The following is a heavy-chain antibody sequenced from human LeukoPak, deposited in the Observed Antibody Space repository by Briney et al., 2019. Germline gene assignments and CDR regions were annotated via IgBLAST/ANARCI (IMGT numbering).Heavy chain of an antibody. J-gene: IGHJ3*01. CDR1: GFTFSSYW. Sequence: GGSLRLSCAASGFTFSSYWMSWVRQAPGKGLERVANINQDGNRKNYVDSVKGRFTISRDNAKNSLYLEMNSLTAEDTAVYYCARERPAAASAFELWGQGTMVTVSS. CDR3: ARERPAAASAFEL. V-gene: IGHV3-7*01. D-gene: IGHD6-13*01. CDR2: INQDGNRK.